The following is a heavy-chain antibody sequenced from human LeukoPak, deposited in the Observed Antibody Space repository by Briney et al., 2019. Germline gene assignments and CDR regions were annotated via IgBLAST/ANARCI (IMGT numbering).Heavy chain of an antibody. Sequence: ASVRVSCKASGYTFTSYGISWVRQAPGQGLEWMGWISAYNGNTNYAQKLQGRVTMTTDTSTSTAYMELRSLRSDDTAVYYCARDTIAVAGKSVDYWGQGILVTVSS. CDR1: GYTFTSYG. CDR2: ISAYNGNT. D-gene: IGHD6-19*01. J-gene: IGHJ4*02. V-gene: IGHV1-18*01. CDR3: ARDTIAVAGKSVDY.